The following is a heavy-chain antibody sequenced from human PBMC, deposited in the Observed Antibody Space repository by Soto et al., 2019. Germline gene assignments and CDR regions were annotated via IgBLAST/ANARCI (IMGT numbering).Heavy chain of an antibody. D-gene: IGHD2-2*01. CDR3: PNECSNYPYFDY. CDR2: ITGSGSST. Sequence: EVQLLESGGGLVQPGGSLRLSCAASGFTFRRYDMNWVRQAPGKGLEWVSFITGSGSSTYNAESVKGRFTISRNNSRNTLYLQINSLRAEDTAVYYCPNECSNYPYFDYWGQGTLVTVSS. CDR1: GFTFRRYD. J-gene: IGHJ4*02. V-gene: IGHV3-23*01.